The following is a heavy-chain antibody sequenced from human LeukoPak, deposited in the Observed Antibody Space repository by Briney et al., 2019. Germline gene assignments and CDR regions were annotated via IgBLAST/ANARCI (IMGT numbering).Heavy chain of an antibody. V-gene: IGHV3-53*01. CDR2: IYSCCST. J-gene: IGHJ4*02. D-gene: IGHD6-19*01. CDR3: ASQYSSGWYYFDY. CDR1: GFTVSSNY. Sequence: GRSLRLSCAASGFTVSSNYMTWVRQAPGQELKWVSIIYSCCSTFSADSVKGPFTISRDNSKNTLYLQMNSLRAEDTAVYYCASQYSSGWYYFDYWGQGTLVTVSS.